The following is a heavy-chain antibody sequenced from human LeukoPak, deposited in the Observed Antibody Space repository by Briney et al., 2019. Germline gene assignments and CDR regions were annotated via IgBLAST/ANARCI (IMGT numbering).Heavy chain of an antibody. J-gene: IGHJ4*02. CDR2: ISGSGGST. V-gene: IGHV3-23*01. CDR1: GFTFSSYA. Sequence: GGSLRLSCAASGFTFSSYAMSWVRQAPGKGLEWVSGISGSGGSTSYADSVKGRFTISRDNSKNTVYLQMNSLRGEDAAVYYCTKQLDSGNYYPTGDDYWGQGTLVTVSS. CDR3: TKQLDSGNYYPTGDDY. D-gene: IGHD3-10*01.